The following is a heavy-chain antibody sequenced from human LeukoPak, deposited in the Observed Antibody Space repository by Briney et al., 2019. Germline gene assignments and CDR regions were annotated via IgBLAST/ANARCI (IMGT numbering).Heavy chain of an antibody. V-gene: IGHV5-51*01. CDR3: ASRLRAVSNTMIWGPADAFDI. J-gene: IGHJ3*02. CDR2: IFPDDSDT. D-gene: IGHD3-22*01. Sequence: GESLKISCKASGYNFADYWIGWVRQTPGKGLEWMGIIFPDDSDTKNSPSFEGQVTISVDESTTTAYLQWSSLKASDTAVYYCASRLRAVSNTMIWGPADAFDIWGQETTVTVSS. CDR1: GYNFADYW.